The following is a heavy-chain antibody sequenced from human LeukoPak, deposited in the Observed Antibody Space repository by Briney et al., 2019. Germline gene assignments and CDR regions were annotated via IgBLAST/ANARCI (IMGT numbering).Heavy chain of an antibody. CDR1: GGSFSDYY. CDR3: ARAYSSSWYWNWFDP. J-gene: IGHJ5*02. CDR2: INHSGTT. Sequence: SETLSLTCAVYGGSFSDYYWSWIRQPPGKGLEWIGEINHSGTTSYNPSLKSRVTISIDTSKNQFSLKLNSVTAADTALYYCARAYSSSWYWNWFDPWGQGTLVTVSS. D-gene: IGHD6-13*01. V-gene: IGHV4-34*01.